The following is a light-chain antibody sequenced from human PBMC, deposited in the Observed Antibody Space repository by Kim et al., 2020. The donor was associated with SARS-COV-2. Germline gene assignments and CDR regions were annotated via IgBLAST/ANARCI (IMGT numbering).Light chain of an antibody. CDR1: SSDVGGYKY. V-gene: IGLV2-14*03. J-gene: IGLJ1*01. CDR2: DVS. Sequence: QSALTQPAPVSGSPGQSITISCTGTSSDVGGYKYVSWYQQYPGKAPKLMIYDVSKRPSGVSNRFSGSKSGNTVSLTISGLQAEDEADYYCSSYRSSGYVFGPRTKVTVL. CDR3: SSYRSSGYV.